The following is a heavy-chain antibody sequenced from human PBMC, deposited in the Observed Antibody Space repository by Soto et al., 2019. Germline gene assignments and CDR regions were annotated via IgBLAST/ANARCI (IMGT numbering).Heavy chain of an antibody. CDR2: IYYSGTT. D-gene: IGHD5-18*01. V-gene: IGHV4-31*03. Sequence: SETLSLTCTVSGASVNYGGYYWGWVRQRPGMGLEWIAYIYYSGTTSFNPSLRSRLSISVDTSKNQFSLSLRGEDTAAYYCARVRPYRDRDAVTPHFDYWGQGLLVTVSS. J-gene: IGHJ4*02. CDR1: GASVNYGGYY. CDR3: ARVRPYRDRDAVTPHFDY.